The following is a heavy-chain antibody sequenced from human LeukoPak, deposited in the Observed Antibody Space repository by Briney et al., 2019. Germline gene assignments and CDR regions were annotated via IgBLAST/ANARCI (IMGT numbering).Heavy chain of an antibody. CDR3: ARRRMSGSSRRDFDY. CDR1: GGSISNYY. D-gene: IGHD6-6*01. Sequence: PSETLSLTCTVSGGSISNYYWNWIRQPPGKGLQWIGSVSSSGSTYYNPSLNSRVTISVDTSKNQFSLKLSSVTAADTAVYYCARRRMSGSSRRDFDYWGQGTLVTVSS. CDR2: VSSSGST. V-gene: IGHV4-59*05. J-gene: IGHJ4*02.